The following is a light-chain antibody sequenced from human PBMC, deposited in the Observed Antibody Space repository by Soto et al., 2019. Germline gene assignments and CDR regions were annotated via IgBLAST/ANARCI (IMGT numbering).Light chain of an antibody. V-gene: IGKV3-20*01. Sequence: EIVLTQSPGTLSLSPGERATLSCRASQSVSSSYLARYQQKPGQAPRLLIYGASSRATGIPDRFSGSGSGTDFTLTISRLEPEAFAVYYCQQYGSSPPWTFGQGTKVEIK. CDR3: QQYGSSPPWT. CDR1: QSVSSSY. J-gene: IGKJ1*01. CDR2: GAS.